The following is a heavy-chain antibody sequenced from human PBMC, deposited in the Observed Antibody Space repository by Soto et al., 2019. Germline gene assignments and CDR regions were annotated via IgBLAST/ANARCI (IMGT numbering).Heavy chain of an antibody. Sequence: QVQLQESGPGLVKPSRTLSLTCTVSGGSISSGGYYWSWIRQHPGKGLEWIGYIYYSGSTYYNPSLKSRVTISVDTSKNQFSLKLSSVTAADTAVYYCARGTENYYYGMDVWGQGTTVTVSS. CDR1: GGSISSGGYY. J-gene: IGHJ6*02. CDR2: IYYSGST. CDR3: ARGTENYYYGMDV. V-gene: IGHV4-31*03.